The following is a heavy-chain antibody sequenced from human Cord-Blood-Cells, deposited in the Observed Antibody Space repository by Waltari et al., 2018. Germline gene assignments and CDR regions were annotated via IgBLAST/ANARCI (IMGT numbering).Heavy chain of an antibody. CDR2: INPNRGGT. J-gene: IGHJ3*02. CDR3: ARMRELLGFDI. Sequence: QVQLVQSGAEVKKPGASVKVSCKASGYTFTGYYMHWVRQAPGQGLEWMGWINPNRGGTNYAQKFQGRVTMTRDTSISTAYMELSRLRSDDTAVYYCARMRELLGFDIWGQGTMVTVSS. D-gene: IGHD1-26*01. CDR1: GYTFTGYY. V-gene: IGHV1-2*02.